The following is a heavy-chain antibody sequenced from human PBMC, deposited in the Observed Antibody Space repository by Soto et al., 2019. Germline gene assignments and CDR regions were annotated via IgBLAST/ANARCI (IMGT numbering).Heavy chain of an antibody. V-gene: IGHV4-39*07. CDR1: GGSISSSSYY. D-gene: IGHD6-19*01. J-gene: IGHJ6*02. CDR2: IYYSGST. Sequence: SETLSLTCTVSGGSISSSSYYWGWIRQPPGKGLEWIGSIYYSGSTYYNPSLKSRVTISVDTSKNQFSLMVRSVTAADTAVYYCARVARDSSGWYYYYGMDVWGQGTTVTVSS. CDR3: ARVARDSSGWYYYYGMDV.